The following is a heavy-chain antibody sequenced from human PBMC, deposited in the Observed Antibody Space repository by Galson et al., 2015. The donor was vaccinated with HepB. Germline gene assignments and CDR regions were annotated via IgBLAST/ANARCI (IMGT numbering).Heavy chain of an antibody. CDR2: ITTGGSSI. V-gene: IGHV3-11*01. CDR3: GTHSTYNPCFGY. CDR1: GFIFSDYQ. Sequence: SLRLSCAASGFIFSDYQMSWVRQAPGKGLEWVSYITTGGSSIYYADSVKGRFTISRDNSENSLYLQMNNLRVEDTAVYYCGTHSTYNPCFGYWGQGTLVTVSS. J-gene: IGHJ4*02. D-gene: IGHD2/OR15-2a*01.